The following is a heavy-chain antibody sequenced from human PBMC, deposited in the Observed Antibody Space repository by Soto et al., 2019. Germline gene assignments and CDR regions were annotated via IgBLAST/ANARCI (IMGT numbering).Heavy chain of an antibody. J-gene: IGHJ6*02. CDR1: GFTFSSYG. CDR2: IWYDGSNK. D-gene: IGHD5-18*01. V-gene: IGHV3-33*01. Sequence: QVQLVESGGGVVQPGRSLRLSCAASGFTFSSYGMHWVRQAPGEGLEWVAVIWYDGSNKYYADSVKGRFTISRDNSKNTLYLQMNSLRAEDTAVYYCARDGSGYSYGHGGMDVWGQGTTVTVSS. CDR3: ARDGSGYSYGHGGMDV.